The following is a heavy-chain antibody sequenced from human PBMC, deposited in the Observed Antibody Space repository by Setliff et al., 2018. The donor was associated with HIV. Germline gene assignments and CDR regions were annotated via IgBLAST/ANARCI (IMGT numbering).Heavy chain of an antibody. V-gene: IGHV3-33*08. J-gene: IGHJ4*02. CDR2: IWYDGSNE. Sequence: GGSLRLSCAASGFTFSDYYMSWVRQAPGKGLEWVAIIWYDGSNEYYADSVKGRFTISRDNSKNTLFLHLNTLRPEDTAMYFCASARIPTGGVSTSLDYWGQGALVTVSS. CDR1: GFTFSDYY. CDR3: ASARIPTGGVSTSLDY. D-gene: IGHD3-3*01.